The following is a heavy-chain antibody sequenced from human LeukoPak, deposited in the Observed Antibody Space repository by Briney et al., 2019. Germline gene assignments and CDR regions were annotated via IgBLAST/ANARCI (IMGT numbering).Heavy chain of an antibody. CDR3: ARHVTGTTFYYGMDV. CDR2: IYYSGST. Sequence: SETLSLTCTVSGGSISSYYWGWIRQPPGKGLEWIGSIYYSGSTYYNPSLKSRVTISVDTSKNQFSLKLSSVTAADTAVYYCARHVTGTTFYYGMDVWGQGTTVTVSS. V-gene: IGHV4-39*01. CDR1: GGSISSYY. J-gene: IGHJ6*02. D-gene: IGHD1-7*01.